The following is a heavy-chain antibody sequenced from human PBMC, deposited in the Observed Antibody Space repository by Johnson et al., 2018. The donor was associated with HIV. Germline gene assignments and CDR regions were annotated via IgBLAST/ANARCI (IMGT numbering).Heavy chain of an antibody. J-gene: IGHJ3*02. CDR1: GFTFSNYD. V-gene: IGHV3-13*01. D-gene: IGHD1-26*01. CDR3: ARGSYDGDAFDI. CDR2: IATTGDT. Sequence: VQPGGSLRLSCAASGFTFSNYDMHWVRQPTGKRLEWVSGIATTGDTYYAGSVKGRFTISRENAKNSLYLQLNSLRAGDTALYYCARGSYDGDAFDIWGQGTMVTVSS.